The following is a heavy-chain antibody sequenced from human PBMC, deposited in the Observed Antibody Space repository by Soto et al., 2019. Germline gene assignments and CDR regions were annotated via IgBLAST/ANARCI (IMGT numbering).Heavy chain of an antibody. CDR2: ISAHNGNT. D-gene: IGHD1-1*01. V-gene: IGHV1-18*01. CDR3: ARGRYGDY. J-gene: IGHJ4*02. CDR1: GYTFTSYG. Sequence: QVHLVQSGAEVKQPGASVKVSCKASGYTFTSYGITWGRQAPGQGLERLGWISAHNGNTHYAQKLQGRVIVTRDTSTSTAYMELRSLRSDDTAVYYCARGRYGDYWGQGALVTVSS.